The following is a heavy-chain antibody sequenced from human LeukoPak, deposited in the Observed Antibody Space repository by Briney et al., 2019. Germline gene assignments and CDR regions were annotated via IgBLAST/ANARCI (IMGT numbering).Heavy chain of an antibody. CDR3: ARSVRVGVGARAWDPYYDNYMDV. D-gene: IGHD1-26*01. J-gene: IGHJ6*03. V-gene: IGHV1-2*02. Sequence: ASVKVSCKASGYTFTGYYMHWVRQAPGQGLEWMGWIKPNGGGTNYAQKFQGRVTMTRDTSISTAYMELSRLRSDDTAVYYCARSVRVGVGARAWDPYYDNYMDVWGKGTTVTVSS. CDR1: GYTFTGYY. CDR2: IKPNGGGT.